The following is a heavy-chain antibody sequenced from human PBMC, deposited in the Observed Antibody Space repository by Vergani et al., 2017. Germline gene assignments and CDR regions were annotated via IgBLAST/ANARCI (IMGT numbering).Heavy chain of an antibody. Sequence: QVQLVQSGAEVKKPGSSVKVSCKASGGTFSSYAISWVRQAPGQGLEWMGRIIPILGTANYAQKFQGRVTITADESTSTAYMELSSLRSEDTAVYYCARGGSSGYYENDLDYWGQGTLVTVSS. CDR2: IIPILGTA. V-gene: IGHV1-69*11. J-gene: IGHJ4*02. CDR1: GGTFSSYA. CDR3: ARGGSSGYYENDLDY. D-gene: IGHD3-22*01.